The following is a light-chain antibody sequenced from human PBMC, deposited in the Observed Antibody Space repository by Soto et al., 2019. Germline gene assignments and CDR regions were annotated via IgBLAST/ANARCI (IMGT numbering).Light chain of an antibody. CDR3: QPYYLYPLP. Sequence: DIQMTQSPSSLSASVVDRVTITSRARQDISKGLAWFQQKLGKAPKSLIHSASSLESGVPSRFNGSGYGTDFPPNITSLQPVEFATYYWQPYYLYPLPFGGGTQVAI. CDR2: SAS. J-gene: IGKJ4*02. CDR1: QDISKG. V-gene: IGKV1-16*01.